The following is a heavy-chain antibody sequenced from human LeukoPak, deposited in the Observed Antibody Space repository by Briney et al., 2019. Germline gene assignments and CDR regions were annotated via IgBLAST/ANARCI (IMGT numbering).Heavy chain of an antibody. CDR2: ISAYNGNT. V-gene: IGHV1-18*01. D-gene: IGHD6-13*01. J-gene: IGHJ3*02. CDR3: ARCRSSWYAADDAFDT. Sequence: ASVKVSCKASGGTFSSYAISWVRQAPGQGLEWMGWISAYNGNTNYAQKLQGRVTMTTDTSTSTAYMELRSLRSDDTAVYYCARCRSSWYAADDAFDTWGQGTMVTVSS. CDR1: GGTFSSYA.